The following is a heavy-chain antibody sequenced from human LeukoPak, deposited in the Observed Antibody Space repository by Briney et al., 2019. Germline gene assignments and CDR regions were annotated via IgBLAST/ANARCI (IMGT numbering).Heavy chain of an antibody. CDR3: ARDPALDRYYDFWSGYPYMDV. D-gene: IGHD3-3*01. CDR1: GFTLDDYG. CDR2: INWNGGST. Sequence: GGSLRLSCAASGFTLDDYGMSWVRQAPGKGLEWVSGINWNGGSTGYADSVKGRFTISRDNAKNTLYLQMNSLRAEDTAVYYCARDPALDRYYDFWSGYPYMDVWGKGTTVTVSS. J-gene: IGHJ6*03. V-gene: IGHV3-20*04.